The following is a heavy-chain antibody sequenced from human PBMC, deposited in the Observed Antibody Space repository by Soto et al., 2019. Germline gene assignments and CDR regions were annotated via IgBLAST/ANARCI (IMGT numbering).Heavy chain of an antibody. D-gene: IGHD4-17*01. Sequence: PGGSLRLSCAASGFTFSSYAMYWVRQAPGKGLEWVALIWYDGSNKYYADSVKGRFTISRDNSKNTLYLQMNSLRAEDTALYYCARVNSVTTSPTNYYYMDVWAKGTTATVSS. CDR2: IWYDGSNK. CDR1: GFTFSSYA. V-gene: IGHV3-33*07. CDR3: ARVNSVTTSPTNYYYMDV. J-gene: IGHJ6*03.